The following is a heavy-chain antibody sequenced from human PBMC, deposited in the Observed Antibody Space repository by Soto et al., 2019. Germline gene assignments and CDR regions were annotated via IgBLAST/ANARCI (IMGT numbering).Heavy chain of an antibody. V-gene: IGHV5-51*01. Sequence: GESLKISCKGSGHSFTSYWIAWVRQMPGKGLEWMGIIYPGDSDTRYSPSFQGQVTISADKSITTAYLQWSSLKASDTAMYYCARGSSTTLNAMDVWGQGTTVTVSS. CDR3: ARGSSTTLNAMDV. D-gene: IGHD4-4*01. CDR2: IYPGDSDT. CDR1: GHSFTSYW. J-gene: IGHJ6*02.